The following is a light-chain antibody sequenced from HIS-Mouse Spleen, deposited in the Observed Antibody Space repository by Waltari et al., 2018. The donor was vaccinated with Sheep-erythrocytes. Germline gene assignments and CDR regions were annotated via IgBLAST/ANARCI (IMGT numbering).Light chain of an antibody. CDR1: ALPKQY. CDR3: QSADSSGTWV. CDR2: KDS. Sequence: SYELTQPPSVSVSPGQTARITCSGDALPKQYAYWYQQKPGQAPVLVIYKDSERPSGSPERFSGSSSGTTVTLTTSGVQAADEAAYYCQSADSSGTWVFGGGTKLTVL. J-gene: IGLJ3*02. V-gene: IGLV3-25*03.